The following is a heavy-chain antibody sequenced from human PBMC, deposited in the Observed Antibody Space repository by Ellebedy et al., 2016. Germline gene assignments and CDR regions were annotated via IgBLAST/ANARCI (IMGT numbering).Heavy chain of an antibody. Sequence: ASVKVSCKASGYTFTSYYMHWVRQAPGQGLEWMGIINPSGGSTSYAQKFQGRVTMTRDTSTSTVYMELSSLRSEDTAVYYCARVMGNSSYYYYGMDVWGQGTTVTVSS. D-gene: IGHD4-23*01. CDR2: INPSGGST. CDR3: ARVMGNSSYYYYGMDV. J-gene: IGHJ6*02. V-gene: IGHV1-46*01. CDR1: GYTFTSYY.